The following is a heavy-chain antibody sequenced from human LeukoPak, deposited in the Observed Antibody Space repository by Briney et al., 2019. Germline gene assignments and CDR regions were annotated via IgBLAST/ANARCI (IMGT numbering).Heavy chain of an antibody. V-gene: IGHV3-66*01. J-gene: IGHJ5*02. CDR3: ARDHRDWNYGWFDP. D-gene: IGHD1-7*01. CDR2: IYSGGCT. CDR1: GFTVSSNY. Sequence: GGSLRLSCAASGFTVSSNYMSWVRQAPGKGLEWVSVIYSGGCTYYADSAKGRFTITRDNSKNTLYLQMNSLRAEDTAVYYCARDHRDWNYGWFDPWGQGTLVTVSS.